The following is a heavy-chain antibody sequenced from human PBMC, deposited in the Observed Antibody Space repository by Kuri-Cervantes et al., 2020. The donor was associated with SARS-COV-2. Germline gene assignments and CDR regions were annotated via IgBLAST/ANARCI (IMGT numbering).Heavy chain of an antibody. Sequence: SETLSLTCTASGGSISSSSYYWGWIRQPPGKGLEWIGSIYYSGSTYYNPSLKSRVTISVDTSKNQFSLKLSSVTAADTAVYYCASVKYIDYYYYMDVWGKGTTVTVSS. CDR3: ASVKYIDYYYYMDV. D-gene: IGHD2-15*01. CDR2: IYYSGST. J-gene: IGHJ6*03. V-gene: IGHV4-39*07. CDR1: GGSISSSSYY.